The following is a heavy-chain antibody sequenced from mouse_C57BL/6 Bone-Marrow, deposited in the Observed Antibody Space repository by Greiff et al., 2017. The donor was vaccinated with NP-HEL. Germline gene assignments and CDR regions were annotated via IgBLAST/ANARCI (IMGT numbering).Heavy chain of an antibody. J-gene: IGHJ2*01. V-gene: IGHV1-62-2*01. CDR1: GYTFTEYT. D-gene: IGHD1-1*01. CDR2: FYPGSGSI. Sequence: LVESGAELVKPGASVKLSCKASGYTFTEYTIHWVKQRSGQGLEWIGWFYPGSGSIKYNEKFKDKATLTADKSSSTVYMELSRLTSEDSAVYFCARHERGYYGSSGYFDYWGQGTTLTVSS. CDR3: ARHERGYYGSSGYFDY.